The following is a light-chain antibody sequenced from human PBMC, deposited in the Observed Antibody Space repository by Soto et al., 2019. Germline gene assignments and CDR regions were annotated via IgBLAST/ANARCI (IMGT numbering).Light chain of an antibody. CDR3: SSYTRSTTVV. CDR2: DVT. CDR1: SSDVGGFNY. V-gene: IGLV2-14*01. J-gene: IGLJ2*01. Sequence: QSALTQPASVSGSPGQSITISCTGTSSDVGGFNYVAWYQQHPGKAPKLMINDVTNRPSGVSNRFSGSKSGNTASLTISGLRAEDEADYYCSSYTRSTTVVFGGGTKLTVL.